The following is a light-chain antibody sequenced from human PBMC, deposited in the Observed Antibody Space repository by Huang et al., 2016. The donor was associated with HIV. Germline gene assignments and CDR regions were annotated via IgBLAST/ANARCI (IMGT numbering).Light chain of an antibody. Sequence: DIVVTQSPDSLALSLGGRAAINCTASQSVLKTSNNKNCLSWYQLKPGQPTKLLIYWASTRESGVPDRFSGSGSGTHFTLTIASLQAEDVAVYYCHQCYDTPQTFGQGTKVEVK. CDR2: WAS. CDR1: QSVLKTSNNKNC. V-gene: IGKV4-1*01. J-gene: IGKJ1*01. CDR3: HQCYDTPQT.